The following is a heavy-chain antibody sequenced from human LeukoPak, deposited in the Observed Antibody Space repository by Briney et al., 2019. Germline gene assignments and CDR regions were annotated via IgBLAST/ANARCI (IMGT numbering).Heavy chain of an antibody. CDR2: ISGSGGST. CDR1: GFTFSSYA. J-gene: IGHJ4*02. V-gene: IGHV3-23*01. Sequence: PGGSLRLSCAASGFTFSSYAMSWVRPAPGKGLEWVSSISGSGGSTYYADSVKGRFTISRDNSKNTLYLQMNSLRAEDTAVYYCAKGRLRYFDWFAYWGQGTLVTVSS. CDR3: AKGRLRYFDWFAY. D-gene: IGHD3-9*01.